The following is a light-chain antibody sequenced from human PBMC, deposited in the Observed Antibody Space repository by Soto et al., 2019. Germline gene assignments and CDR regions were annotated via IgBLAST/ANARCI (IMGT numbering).Light chain of an antibody. V-gene: IGKV3-20*01. CDR2: GAS. CDR3: QQYGTSPVT. Sequence: EVVLTQSPGTLSLSPGESATLSCRACQSVSSSYLAWYQQKPGQAPRLLIYGASSRATGVPDRFSGSGSGTDFTLSISSLEPEDFAVYYCQQYGTSPVTFGQGTKVDIK. J-gene: IGKJ1*01. CDR1: QSVSSSY.